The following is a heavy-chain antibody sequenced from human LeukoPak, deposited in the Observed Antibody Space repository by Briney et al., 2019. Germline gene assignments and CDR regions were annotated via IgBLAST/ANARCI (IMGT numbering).Heavy chain of an antibody. D-gene: IGHD6-13*01. Sequence: ASVKVSCKASGYTFINFAINWGRQAPGQRPEWMGWINAGNGNTKYSQKFQGRVTITRDTSASTAYMELSGLTSEDTAVYYCARGPRAAADDYWGQGTLVTVSS. CDR2: INAGNGNT. V-gene: IGHV1-3*01. CDR1: GYTFINFA. CDR3: ARGPRAAADDY. J-gene: IGHJ4*02.